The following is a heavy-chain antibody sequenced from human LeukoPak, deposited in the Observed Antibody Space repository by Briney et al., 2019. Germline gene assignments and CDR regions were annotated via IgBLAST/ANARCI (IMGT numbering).Heavy chain of an antibody. V-gene: IGHV3-66*01. CDR2: IYSGGST. CDR1: GFTVSSNY. D-gene: IGHD3-10*01. Sequence: GGSLRPSCAASGFTVSSNYMSWVRQAPGKGLEWVSVIYSGGSTYYADSVKGRFTISRDNSKNTLYLQMNSLRAEDTAVYYCARDLRVLWFGELLDYYYYGMDVWGQGTTVTVSS. CDR3: ARDLRVLWFGELLDYYYYGMDV. J-gene: IGHJ6*02.